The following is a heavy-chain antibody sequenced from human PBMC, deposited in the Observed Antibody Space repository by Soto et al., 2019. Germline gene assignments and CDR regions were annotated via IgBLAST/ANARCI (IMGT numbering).Heavy chain of an antibody. CDR3: ARRTSSSLGFLFDP. CDR2: MYYTGNK. D-gene: IGHD6-6*01. V-gene: IGHV4-39*01. Sequence: KTSETLSLTCTVSGGSISSSTYYWDWIRQPPGKGPEWIVAMYYTGNKNYNPSLESRDTMSVDTSKNQFSLKLSSVTPTDTAVYYCARRTSSSLGFLFDPWGRGILVTVSS. J-gene: IGHJ5*02. CDR1: GGSISSSTYY.